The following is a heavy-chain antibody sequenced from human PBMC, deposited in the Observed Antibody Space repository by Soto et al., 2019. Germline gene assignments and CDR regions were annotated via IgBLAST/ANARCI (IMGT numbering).Heavy chain of an antibody. D-gene: IGHD2-15*01. V-gene: IGHV3-33*01. CDR1: GFTFRRYA. J-gene: IGHJ4*02. Sequence: QVQLVESGGGVVQPGRSLRLSCAASGFTFRRYAMHWVRQAPGKGLEWVAIIWFDGSNEYYADSVKGRFTISRDNSKNTLYLQMNSLIPEDTAVYYCGRPSVVPGYYFDYWGQGTLVTVSS. CDR2: IWFDGSNE. CDR3: GRPSVVPGYYFDY.